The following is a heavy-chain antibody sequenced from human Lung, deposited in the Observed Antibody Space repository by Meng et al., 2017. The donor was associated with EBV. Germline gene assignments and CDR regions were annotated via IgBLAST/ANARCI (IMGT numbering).Heavy chain of an antibody. CDR1: GFTVSTNY. D-gene: IGHD4-17*01. J-gene: IGHJ4*02. CDR3: ARDGDYIPFEN. CDR2: IYSGGST. V-gene: IGHV3-53*01. Sequence: ELKLVSSGGGLIQTGGSLGRFCAASGFTVSTNYMTWVRQAPEKGLEWLSVIYSGGSTQYAESVKGRFTISKDNSKNTLYLQMNNLRAEDTAVYYCARDGDYIPFENWGQGTLVTVSS.